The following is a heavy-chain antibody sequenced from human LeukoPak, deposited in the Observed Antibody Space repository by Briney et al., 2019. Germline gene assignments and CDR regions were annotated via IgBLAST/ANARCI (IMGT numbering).Heavy chain of an antibody. J-gene: IGHJ4*02. Sequence: GGSLRLSCAASGFTFSSYWMSWVRQAPGKGLEWVSGINWNGGSTGYADSVKGRFTISRDNAKNSLYLQMNSLRAEDTALYHCARVHIVGQTAYFDYWGQGTLVTVSS. CDR3: ARVHIVGQTAYFDY. CDR1: GFTFSSYW. D-gene: IGHD1-26*01. V-gene: IGHV3-20*01. CDR2: INWNGGST.